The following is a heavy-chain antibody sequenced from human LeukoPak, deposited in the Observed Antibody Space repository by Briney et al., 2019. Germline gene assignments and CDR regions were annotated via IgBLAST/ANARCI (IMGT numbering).Heavy chain of an antibody. D-gene: IGHD2-2*01. Sequence: ASVEVSCKASGYTFTSYGISWVRQAPGQGLEWMGWISAYNGNTNYAQKLQGRVTMTTDTSTSTAYMELRSLRSDDTAVYYCARSSSTPRRINWYFDLWSRSTLVTVS. J-gene: IGHJ2*01. CDR3: ARSSSTPRRINWYFDL. V-gene: IGHV1-18*01. CDR2: ISAYNGNT. CDR1: GYTFTSYG.